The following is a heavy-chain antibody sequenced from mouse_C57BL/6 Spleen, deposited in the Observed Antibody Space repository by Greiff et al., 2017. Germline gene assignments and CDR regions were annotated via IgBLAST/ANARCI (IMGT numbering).Heavy chain of an antibody. D-gene: IGHD1-1*01. CDR1: GYTFTSYW. CDR3: ASGCSSSLCYFDF. Sequence: QVQLLQPGAELVMPGASVKLSCKASGYTFTSYWMHWVKQRPGQGLEWIEEIDPSDSYTNYNQKFKGKSTLTVDKSSRTTYMQLSSLTSDDSAVYYCASGCSSSLCYFDFWGKGTTVTVSS. CDR2: IDPSDSYT. J-gene: IGHJ1*03. V-gene: IGHV1-69*01.